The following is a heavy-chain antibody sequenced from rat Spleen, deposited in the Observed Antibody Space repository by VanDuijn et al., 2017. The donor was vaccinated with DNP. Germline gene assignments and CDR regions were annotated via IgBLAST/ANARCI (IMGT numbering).Heavy chain of an antibody. CDR1: GFTFSNYG. V-gene: IGHV5S13*01. CDR3: ARTTRVYWYFDF. J-gene: IGHJ1*01. D-gene: IGHD1-4*01. CDR2: VSPRGSRT. Sequence: EVQLVESGGGLVQPGRSLKLSCAASGFTFSNYGMAWVRQAPTKGLEWVAAVSPRGSRTYYPDSMKGRFTISRDDAKSTLYLQMNSLRSEDTATYYCARTTRVYWYFDFWGPGTMVTVSS.